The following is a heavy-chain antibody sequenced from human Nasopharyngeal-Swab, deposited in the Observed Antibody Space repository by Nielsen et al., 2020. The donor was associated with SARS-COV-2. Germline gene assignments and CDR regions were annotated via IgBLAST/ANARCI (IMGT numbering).Heavy chain of an antibody. CDR2: IYTSGST. V-gene: IGHV4-4*07. J-gene: IGHJ6*02. CDR1: GGSISSYY. Sequence: SETLSHTCTVSGGSISSYYWSWIRQPAGKGLEWIGRIYTSGSTNYNPSLKSRVTMSVDTSKNQFSLKLSSVTAADTAVYYCARGSRFTIFGVVPDYYYGMDVWGQGTTVTVSS. D-gene: IGHD3-3*01. CDR3: ARGSRFTIFGVVPDYYYGMDV.